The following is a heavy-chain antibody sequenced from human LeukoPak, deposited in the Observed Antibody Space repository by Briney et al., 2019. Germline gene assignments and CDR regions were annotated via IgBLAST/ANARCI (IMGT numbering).Heavy chain of an antibody. Sequence: PSETLSLTCAVSGGSFSGYYWNWVRQPPGKGLEWIGEINHSGSTNDNPSLKSRLTISIGTSSNHFSLKLSSVTAADTAVYYCARGKWSGTYFFDYWGQGTLVTVSS. CDR1: GGSFSGYY. CDR3: ARGKWSGTYFFDY. D-gene: IGHD3-3*01. J-gene: IGHJ4*02. CDR2: INHSGST. V-gene: IGHV4-34*01.